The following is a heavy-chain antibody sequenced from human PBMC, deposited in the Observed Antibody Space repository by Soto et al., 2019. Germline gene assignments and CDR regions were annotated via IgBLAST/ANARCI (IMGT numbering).Heavy chain of an antibody. J-gene: IGHJ3*02. CDR1: GLGIESRS. Sequence: VKRCCEDSGLGIESRSICWVQQATGQGLEWMGWVDPHSDNRGYAQKFQGRITLTRDSSISTVYMELSSLRSEDTAVYYCANYRTTSPVGFDIRVQRTMVPV. CDR2: VDPHSDNR. V-gene: IGHV1-8*01. CDR3: ANYRTTSPVGFDI. D-gene: IGHD1-1*01.